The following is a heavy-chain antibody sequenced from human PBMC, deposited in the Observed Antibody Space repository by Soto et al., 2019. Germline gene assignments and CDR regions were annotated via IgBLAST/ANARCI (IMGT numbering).Heavy chain of an antibody. Sequence: SLRLSCAASGFTFSSYAMSWVRQAPGKGLEWVSAISGSGGSTYYADSVKGRFTISRDNSKNTLYLQMNSLRAEDTAVYYCAKASTYCSSTSCYAVPGGYFDLWGRGTLVTVSS. J-gene: IGHJ2*01. V-gene: IGHV3-23*01. CDR2: ISGSGGST. CDR1: GFTFSSYA. CDR3: AKASTYCSSTSCYAVPGGYFDL. D-gene: IGHD2-2*01.